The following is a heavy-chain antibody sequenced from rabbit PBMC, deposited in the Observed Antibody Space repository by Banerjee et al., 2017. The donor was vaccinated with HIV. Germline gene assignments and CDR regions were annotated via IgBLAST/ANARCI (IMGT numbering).Heavy chain of an antibody. J-gene: IGHJ4*01. CDR3: ARDAGSMGYDL. Sequence: QEQLEESGGDLVKPGASLTLTCKASGFTLSNYWICWVRQAPGKGLEWIACIYTGDGNTHYASWAKGRFTISKTSSTTVTLQMTSLTAADTATYFCARDAGSMGYDLWGPGTLVTVS. CDR2: IYTGDGNT. V-gene: IGHV1S45*01. D-gene: IGHD4-2*01. CDR1: GFTLSNYW.